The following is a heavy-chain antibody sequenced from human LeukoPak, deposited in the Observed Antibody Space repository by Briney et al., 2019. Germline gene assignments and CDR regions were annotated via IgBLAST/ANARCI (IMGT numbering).Heavy chain of an antibody. Sequence: GGSLRLSCAASGFTFSSYEMNWVRQAPGKGLEWLSYISSSGSTIHYADSVEGRFTISRDNAKYSLYLQMNSLRAEDTAVYYSARETYSSGWFYAFDIWGQGTMVIVSS. CDR3: ARETYSSGWFYAFDI. CDR2: ISSSGSTI. D-gene: IGHD6-19*01. CDR1: GFTFSSYE. J-gene: IGHJ3*02. V-gene: IGHV3-48*03.